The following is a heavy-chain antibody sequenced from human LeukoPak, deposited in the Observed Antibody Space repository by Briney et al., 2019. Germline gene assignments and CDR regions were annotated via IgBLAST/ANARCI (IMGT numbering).Heavy chain of an antibody. D-gene: IGHD6-13*01. J-gene: IGHJ5*02. CDR2: ISGSGGST. CDR1: GFTFSSYA. Sequence: GGSLRLSCAASGFTFSSYAMSWVRQAPGKGLEWVSAISGSGGSTYYADSVKGRFTISRDNSKNTLYLQMNSLRAEDTAVYYCARGRRGYSSSWYWFDPCGQGTLVTVSS. CDR3: ARGRRGYSSSWYWFDP. V-gene: IGHV3-23*01.